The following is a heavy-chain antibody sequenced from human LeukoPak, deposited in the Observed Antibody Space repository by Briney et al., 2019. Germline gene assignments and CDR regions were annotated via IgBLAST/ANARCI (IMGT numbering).Heavy chain of an antibody. V-gene: IGHV3-53*01. D-gene: IGHD3-22*01. CDR3: ASVPFSSGFHY. Sequence: GGSLRLSCAASGFTVSSNSMTWVRQAPGKGLEWVSLIKSDGRTYYADSVKGRFTISRDNSKNTLYLQMNSLGAEDTAVYYCASVPFSSGFHYWGQGTLVTVSS. CDR2: IKSDGRT. CDR1: GFTVSSNS. J-gene: IGHJ4*02.